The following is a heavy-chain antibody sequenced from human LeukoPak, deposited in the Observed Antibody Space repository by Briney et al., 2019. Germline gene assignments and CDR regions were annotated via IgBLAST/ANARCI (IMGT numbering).Heavy chain of an antibody. CDR3: ARRGITYGTSFFDS. D-gene: IGHD3-10*01. V-gene: IGHV4-39*01. J-gene: IGHJ4*02. Sequence: PSETLSLTCAVSVGSLSVGKAFCGWIRQSPGKGLEWIGCIYYTGSTYYNPSLKSRVTISVDTSKSKFSLVVNSVTAADTAMYYCARRGITYGTSFFDSWGQGTLVTVAS. CDR2: IYYTGST. CDR1: VGSLSVGKAF.